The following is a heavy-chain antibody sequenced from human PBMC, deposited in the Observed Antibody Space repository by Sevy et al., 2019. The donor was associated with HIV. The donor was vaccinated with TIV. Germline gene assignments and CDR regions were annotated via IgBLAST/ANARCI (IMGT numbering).Heavy chain of an antibody. V-gene: IGHV3-30*02. J-gene: IGHJ4*02. Sequence: GESLKISCAASGFTFSSYGMHWVRQAPGKGLEWVAFIRYDGSNKYYADSVKGRFTISRDNSKNTLYLQMNSLRAEDTAVYYCAKKRWSGGIFDYWGQGTLVTVSS. D-gene: IGHD2-15*01. CDR3: AKKRWSGGIFDY. CDR2: IRYDGSNK. CDR1: GFTFSSYG.